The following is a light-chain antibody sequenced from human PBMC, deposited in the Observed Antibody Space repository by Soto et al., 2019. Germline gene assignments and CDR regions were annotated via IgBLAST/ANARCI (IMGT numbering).Light chain of an antibody. CDR2: KAS. CDR3: QQYHSYSRT. J-gene: IGKJ1*01. Sequence: DIQMTQSPSTLSASVGDRVTITCRASQSISSWLAWYQQKPGKAPKVLIYKASSLESGVPSRFSGIGSGTEFTLTIISLQPDDFAIYYCQQYHSYSRTFGQGNKVEI. CDR1: QSISSW. V-gene: IGKV1-5*03.